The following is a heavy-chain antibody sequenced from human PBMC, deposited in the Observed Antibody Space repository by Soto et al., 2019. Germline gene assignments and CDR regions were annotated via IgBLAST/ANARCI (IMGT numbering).Heavy chain of an antibody. Sequence: GASVKVSCKASGYTFTNYAMHWVRQAPGQRLEWMGWINAGNGNTKYSQKFQGRVTITRDTSASTAYMELTAADTAVYYCARDLWGYCGTDCYPLDVWGQGTTVTVSS. CDR1: GYTFTNYA. J-gene: IGHJ6*02. D-gene: IGHD2-21*02. CDR2: INAGNGNT. V-gene: IGHV1-3*01. CDR3: ARDLWGYCGTDCYPLDV.